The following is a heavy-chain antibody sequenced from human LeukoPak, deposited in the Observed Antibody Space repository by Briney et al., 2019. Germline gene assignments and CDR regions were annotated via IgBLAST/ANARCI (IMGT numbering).Heavy chain of an antibody. CDR3: ARSIRFLEFDY. Sequence: SETLSLTCTVSGGSISSSSYYWGWIRQPPGKGLEWIGSIDYSGSTYYNPSLKSRVTISVDTSKNQFSLKLSPVTAADTAVYYCARSIRFLEFDYRGQGTLVTVSS. CDR1: GGSISSSSYY. CDR2: IDYSGST. V-gene: IGHV4-39*07. J-gene: IGHJ4*02. D-gene: IGHD3-3*01.